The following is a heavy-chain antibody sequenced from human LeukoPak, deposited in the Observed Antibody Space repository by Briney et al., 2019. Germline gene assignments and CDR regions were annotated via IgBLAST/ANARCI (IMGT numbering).Heavy chain of an antibody. CDR3: ARDGSQGYCSGGSCFYNGMDV. V-gene: IGHV4-34*01. D-gene: IGHD2-15*01. CDR2: INHSGST. Sequence: PSETLSLTCAVYGGSFSGYYWSWIRQPPGKGLEWIGEINHSGSTNYNPSLKSRVTISVDASKNQFSLKLSSVTAADTAVYYCARDGSQGYCSGGSCFYNGMDVWGQGTTVSVSS. J-gene: IGHJ6*02. CDR1: GGSFSGYY.